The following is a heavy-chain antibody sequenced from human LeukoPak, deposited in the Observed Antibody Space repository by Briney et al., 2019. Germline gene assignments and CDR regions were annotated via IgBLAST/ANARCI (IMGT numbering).Heavy chain of an antibody. CDR3: ARVFVVRGVYGMDV. J-gene: IGHJ6*02. CDR2: IYYSGST. V-gene: IGHV4-59*01. D-gene: IGHD3-10*01. Sequence: PSETLSLTCTVSGGSISSYYWSWIRQPPGKGLEWIGYIYYSGSTNYNPSLKSRVTISVDTSKNQFSLKLSSVTAADTAVYYCARVFVVRGVYGMDVWGQGTTVTVSS. CDR1: GGSISSYY.